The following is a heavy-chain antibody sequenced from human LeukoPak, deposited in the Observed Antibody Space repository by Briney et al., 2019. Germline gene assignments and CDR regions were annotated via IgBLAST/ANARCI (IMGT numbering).Heavy chain of an antibody. J-gene: IGHJ4*02. V-gene: IGHV3-48*02. Sequence: PGGPLRLSCVASGFTFSSYSMNWVRQAPGEGLEWVSYISRGRPTIHYADSVKGRFTISRDNAKNSLYLQMNSLRDEDTAVYYCVRDPEALDYWGQGTLVTVSS. CDR1: GFTFSSYS. CDR2: ISRGRPTI. CDR3: VRDPEALDY.